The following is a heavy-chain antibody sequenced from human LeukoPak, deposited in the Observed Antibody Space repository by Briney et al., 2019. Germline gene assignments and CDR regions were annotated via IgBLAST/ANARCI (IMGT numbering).Heavy chain of an antibody. CDR2: INPNSGGT. Sequence: GASVTVSCTASGYTFTGYYMHWVRQAPGQGLEWMGWINPNSGGTNYAQKFQGRVTMTRDTSISTAYMELSRLRSDDTAVYYCARSKQQLVTRAFDIWGQGTMVTVSS. D-gene: IGHD6-13*01. CDR1: GYTFTGYY. V-gene: IGHV1-2*02. J-gene: IGHJ3*02. CDR3: ARSKQQLVTRAFDI.